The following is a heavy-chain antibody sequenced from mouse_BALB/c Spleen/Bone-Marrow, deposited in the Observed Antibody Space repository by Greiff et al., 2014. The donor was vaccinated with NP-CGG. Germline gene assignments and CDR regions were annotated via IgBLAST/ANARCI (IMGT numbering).Heavy chain of an antibody. CDR3: VRENYDYDGDAMDY. J-gene: IGHJ4*01. D-gene: IGHD2-4*01. V-gene: IGHV1-4*02. Sequence: QVQLQQSAAELARPGASVKMSCKTSGYTFTYYTMHWVKQRPGQGLEWIGYINPSSGYTDYNQKFKDKTTLTTDKSSSTAYLQLSSLTSEDSAVYYCVRENYDYDGDAMDYWGQGTSVTGSS. CDR2: INPSSGYT. CDR1: GYTFTYYT.